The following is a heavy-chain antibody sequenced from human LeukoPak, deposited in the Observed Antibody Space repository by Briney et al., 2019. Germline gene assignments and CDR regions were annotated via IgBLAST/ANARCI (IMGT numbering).Heavy chain of an antibody. J-gene: IGHJ6*02. CDR3: ARELTPDYYYYYGMDV. V-gene: IGHV3-66*01. CDR1: GFTVSSNY. CDR2: IYSGGST. Sequence: GGYLRLSCAASGFTVSSNYMSWVRQAPGKGLEWVSVIYSGGSTYYADSVKGRFTISRDNSKNTLYLQMNSLRAEDTAVYYCARELTPDYYYYYGMDVWGQGTTVTVSS.